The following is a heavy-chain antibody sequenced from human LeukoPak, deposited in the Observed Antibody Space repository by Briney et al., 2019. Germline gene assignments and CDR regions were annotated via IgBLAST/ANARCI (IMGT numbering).Heavy chain of an antibody. V-gene: IGHV3-53*05. CDR2: IYSGGST. D-gene: IGHD5-18*01. CDR3: AKDRSPYTTMGPDY. CDR1: GFTVSSKY. J-gene: IGHJ4*02. Sequence: GGSLRLSCAASGFTVSSKYMSWVRQAPGKGLEWVSAIYSGGSTYYADSVRGQFTISRVTSNNTLYLQMNSLTTEDTAVYFCAKDRSPYTTMGPDYWGQGTLVTVSS.